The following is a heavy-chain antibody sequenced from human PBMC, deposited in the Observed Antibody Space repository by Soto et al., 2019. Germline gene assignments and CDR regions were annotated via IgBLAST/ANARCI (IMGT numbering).Heavy chain of an antibody. CDR1: GGSISSSSYY. D-gene: IGHD1-1*01. CDR2: IYYSGST. J-gene: IGHJ6*02. Sequence: SETLSLTCTVSGGSISSSSYYWGWIRRPPGKGLEWIGSIYYSGSTYYNPSLKSRVTISVDTSKNQFSLKLSSVTAADTAVYYCFRYTHYYYGMDVWGQGTTVTVS. CDR3: FRYTHYYYGMDV. V-gene: IGHV4-39*01.